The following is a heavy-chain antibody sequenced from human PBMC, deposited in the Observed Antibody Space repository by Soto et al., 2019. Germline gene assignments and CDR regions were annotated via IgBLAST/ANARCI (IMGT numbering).Heavy chain of an antibody. CDR2: IIPIFGTA. CDR3: ASSWVAIQTQYGMDV. CDR1: GGTFSSYA. J-gene: IGHJ6*02. Sequence: GASVKVSCKASGGTFSSYAISWVRQAPGQGLEWMGGIIPIFGTANYAQKFQGRVTITADESTSTAYMELSSLRSEDTAVYYCASSWVAIQTQYGMDVWGQGTTVTVSS. D-gene: IGHD2-2*01. V-gene: IGHV1-69*13.